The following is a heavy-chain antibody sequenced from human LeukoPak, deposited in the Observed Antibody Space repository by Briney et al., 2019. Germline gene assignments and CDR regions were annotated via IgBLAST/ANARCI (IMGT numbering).Heavy chain of an antibody. J-gene: IGHJ6*02. CDR3: ASPNYGSWNTYYYSGMDV. V-gene: IGHV3-66*01. CDR1: GFTVSSNY. D-gene: IGHD3-10*01. Sequence: GGSLRLSCAPSGFTVSSNYMSWVRHAPGKGREWVSVNYSGGSTYYADSVKGRFTISRDNSKNTLYLQMNSLRAEDTAVYYCASPNYGSWNTYYYSGMDVWGQGTTVTVSS. CDR2: NYSGGST.